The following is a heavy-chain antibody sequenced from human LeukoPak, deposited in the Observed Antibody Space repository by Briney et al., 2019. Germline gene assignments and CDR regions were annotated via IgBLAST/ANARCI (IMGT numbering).Heavy chain of an antibody. CDR3: ARDSRDIVATITVQVNYYFDY. CDR2: IYYSGST. CDR1: GGSISSSSYY. V-gene: IGHV4-39*07. J-gene: IGHJ4*02. Sequence: SETLSLTCTVSGGSISSSSYYWGWIRQPPGKGLEWIGSIYYSGSTYYNPSLKSRVTISVDTSKNQFSLKLSSVTAADTAVYYCARDSRDIVATITVQVNYYFDYWGQGTLVTVSS. D-gene: IGHD5-12*01.